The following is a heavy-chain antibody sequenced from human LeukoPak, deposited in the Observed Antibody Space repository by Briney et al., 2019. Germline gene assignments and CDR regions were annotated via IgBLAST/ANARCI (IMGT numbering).Heavy chain of an antibody. D-gene: IGHD3-3*01. V-gene: IGHV3-7*01. CDR2: IKQGGSEK. Sequence: GGSLRLSCAVSGVSFSSYWMTWVRLAPGKGLEWVALIKQGGSEKYYVDSVKGRFTISRDNAKNSLYLQMNSLRAEDTAVYYCAREGDFWSGPPYYFDYWGQGTLVTVSS. CDR3: AREGDFWSGPPYYFDY. CDR1: GVSFSSYW. J-gene: IGHJ4*02.